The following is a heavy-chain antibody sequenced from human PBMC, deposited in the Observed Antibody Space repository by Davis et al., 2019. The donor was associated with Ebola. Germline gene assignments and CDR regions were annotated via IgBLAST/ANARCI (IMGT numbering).Heavy chain of an antibody. J-gene: IGHJ6*03. CDR3: ARGRGTIFGDSLHIQYYMDV. V-gene: IGHV3-21*06. D-gene: IGHD3-3*01. Sequence: GGSLRLSCAASGFTFISYSMNWVRLAPGKGPEWVSSISSDGDNTYYADSLEGRFTISRDNARNSLFLQMNSLRAEDTAVYYCARGRGTIFGDSLHIQYYMDVWGKGTTVAVSS. CDR2: ISSDGDNT. CDR1: GFTFISYS.